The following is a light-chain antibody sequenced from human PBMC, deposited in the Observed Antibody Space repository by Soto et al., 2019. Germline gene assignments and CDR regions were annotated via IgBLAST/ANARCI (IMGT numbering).Light chain of an antibody. CDR1: SSDVGGYNY. Sequence: QSALTQPPSASGSPGQSVTISCTGTSSDVGGYNYVSWYQQHPGKAPKLMIYEVSKRPSGVPDRFSGSKSGNTASLTVSGLPAEDEADYYCSSYAGSHNLVFGGGTKLPVL. J-gene: IGLJ2*01. CDR3: SSYAGSHNLV. V-gene: IGLV2-8*01. CDR2: EVS.